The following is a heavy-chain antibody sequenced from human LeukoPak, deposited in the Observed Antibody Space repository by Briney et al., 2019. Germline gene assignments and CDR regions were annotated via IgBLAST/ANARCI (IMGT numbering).Heavy chain of an antibody. V-gene: IGHV4-34*01. CDR3: ARGLLTEDIVGVPAALSYYYYYGMDV. D-gene: IGHD2-2*01. Sequence: SETLSLTCAVYGGSFSGYYWSWIRQPPGKGLEWIGEINHSGSTNYNPSLKSRVTISVDTSKNQFSLKLSSVTAADTAVYYCARGLLTEDIVGVPAALSYYYYYGMDVWGQGTTVTVSS. CDR2: INHSGST. CDR1: GGSFSGYY. J-gene: IGHJ6*02.